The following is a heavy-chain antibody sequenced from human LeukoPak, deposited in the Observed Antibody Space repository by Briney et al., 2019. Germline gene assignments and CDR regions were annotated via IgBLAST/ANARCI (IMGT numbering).Heavy chain of an antibody. CDR3: ATDSTMIPEDY. CDR1: GYTFTDYY. V-gene: IGHV1-69-2*01. J-gene: IGHJ4*02. CDR2: VDPEDGET. D-gene: IGHD3-22*01. Sequence: ASVKVSCKVSGYTFTDYYMHWVQQAPGKGLEWMGLVDPEDGETIYAEKFQGRVTITADTSTDTAYMELSSLRSEDTAVYYCATDSTMIPEDYWGQGTLVTVSS.